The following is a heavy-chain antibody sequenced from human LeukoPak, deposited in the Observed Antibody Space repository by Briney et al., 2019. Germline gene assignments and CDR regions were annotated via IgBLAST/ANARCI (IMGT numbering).Heavy chain of an antibody. D-gene: IGHD3-22*01. J-gene: IGHJ4*02. CDR2: ISGSGGST. CDR1: GGSISSGGYS. CDR3: ARDLTSYYYDNNGAFDF. V-gene: IGHV3-23*01. Sequence: LSLTCAVSGGSISSGGYSWSWIRQAPGKGLEWVSAISGSGGSTYYADSVKGRFTISSDNSKNTLYLQMNSLRAEDTAVYYCARDLTSYYYDNNGAFDFWGQGTLVTVSS.